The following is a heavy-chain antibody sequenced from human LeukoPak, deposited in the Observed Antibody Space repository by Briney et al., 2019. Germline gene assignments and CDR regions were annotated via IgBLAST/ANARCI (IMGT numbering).Heavy chain of an antibody. CDR1: GGTFSNYA. Sequence: GASVKVSCKASGGTFSNYAISWVRQAPGQGLEWMGRIIPMFGTTDYAQNFQGRVTITTDESTSTAYMEVSSRRIEDTAVYYCASVTVTTWAPDGHMDVWGKGTTVTVSS. V-gene: IGHV1-69*05. CDR2: IIPMFGTT. CDR3: ASVTVTTWAPDGHMDV. D-gene: IGHD4-11*01. J-gene: IGHJ6*03.